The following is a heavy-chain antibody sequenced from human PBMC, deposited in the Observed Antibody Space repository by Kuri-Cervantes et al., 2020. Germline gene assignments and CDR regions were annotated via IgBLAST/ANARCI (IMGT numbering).Heavy chain of an antibody. CDR2: INHSGST. J-gene: IGHJ4*02. CDR1: GGSISSSSYY. CDR3: ARGLSDSSGYYYDRGRLSWSRYYFDY. V-gene: IGHV4-39*07. D-gene: IGHD3-22*01. Sequence: SETLSLTCTVSGGSISSSSYYWGWIRQPPGKGLEWIGEINHSGSTNYNPSLKSRVTISVDTSKNQFSLKLSSVTAADTAVYYCARGLSDSSGYYYDRGRLSWSRYYFDYWGQGTLVTVSS.